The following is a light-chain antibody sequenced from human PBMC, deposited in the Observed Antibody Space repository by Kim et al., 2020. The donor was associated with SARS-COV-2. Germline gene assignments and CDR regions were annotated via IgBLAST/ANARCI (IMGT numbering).Light chain of an antibody. CDR1: SSDVGGYNY. CDR2: DVF. V-gene: IGLV2-14*03. CDR3: TSYRNSGYV. Sequence: QSALTQPASVSGSPGQSITISCTGTSSDVGGYNYVSWYHQSSGKAPKLMIYDVFKRPSGVPNRFSGSKSGNTASLTISGLQAEDEADYYCTSYRNSGYVFGTGTKVTVL. J-gene: IGLJ1*01.